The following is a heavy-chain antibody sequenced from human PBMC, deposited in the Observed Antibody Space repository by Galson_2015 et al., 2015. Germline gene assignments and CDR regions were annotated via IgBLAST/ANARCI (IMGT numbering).Heavy chain of an antibody. CDR3: ARVDTMSDY. CDR2: ITSSGTHI. Sequence: SLRLSCAASGLTFSSSSMNWVRQAPGKGLEWVASITSSGTHIYYADSVKGRFTISRDNAKNSLYLQMNSLRAEDTAVYYCARVDTMSDYWGQGTLVTVSS. D-gene: IGHD3-10*02. CDR1: GLTFSSSS. V-gene: IGHV3-21*01. J-gene: IGHJ4*02.